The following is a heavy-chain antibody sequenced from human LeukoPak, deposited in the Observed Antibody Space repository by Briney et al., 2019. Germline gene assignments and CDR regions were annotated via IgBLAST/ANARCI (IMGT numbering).Heavy chain of an antibody. Sequence: GETLSLTCAASGFTISSNYLSWVRQAPGKGLECVSVISNDGDTYYADSVKGRFTISRDTSKNTVSLQLNSLRAEDTAVYYCAGYKATGGWYEFDYWGQGTLVTVS. CDR2: ISNDGDT. V-gene: IGHV3-53*01. D-gene: IGHD6-19*01. CDR3: AGYKATGGWYEFDY. J-gene: IGHJ4*02. CDR1: GFTISSNY.